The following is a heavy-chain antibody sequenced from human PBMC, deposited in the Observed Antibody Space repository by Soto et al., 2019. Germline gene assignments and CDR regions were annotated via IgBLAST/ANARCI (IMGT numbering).Heavy chain of an antibody. CDR3: ARDVGGSVVPHWFDP. CDR1: GHSISADY. V-gene: IGHV4-4*07. Sequence: QVQLQDSGPGLVNASETLSLSCTVSGHSISADYWSWIRQPVGKRLEWIGRVDASGNTNYNPSLKSRVTMSVDTSKNQFFLKVRSVTAADTAMYFCARDVGGSVVPHWFDPWGQGALVTVSS. CDR2: VDASGNT. D-gene: IGHD3-22*01. J-gene: IGHJ5*02.